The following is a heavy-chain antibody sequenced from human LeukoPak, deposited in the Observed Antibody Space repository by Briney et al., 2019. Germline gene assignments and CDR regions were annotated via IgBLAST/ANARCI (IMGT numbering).Heavy chain of an antibody. D-gene: IGHD5-12*01. J-gene: IGHJ4*02. V-gene: IGHV4-59*08. Sequence: SETLSLTCTVSGGSISSYYWSWIRQPPAKGLEWIGYIHYSGSTNYNPSLNSRVTISLDTSNNQFSLKLSSVTAADTAVYYCARMGGYSGYATHWGQGTLVTVSS. CDR2: IHYSGST. CDR1: GGSISSYY. CDR3: ARMGGYSGYATH.